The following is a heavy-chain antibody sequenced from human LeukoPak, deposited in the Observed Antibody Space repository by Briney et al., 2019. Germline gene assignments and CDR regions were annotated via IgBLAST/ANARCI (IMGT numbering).Heavy chain of an antibody. CDR1: GGSISSYY. J-gene: IGHJ5*02. CDR2: IYYSGST. D-gene: IGHD6-6*01. V-gene: IGHV4-59*01. Sequence: SETLSLTCTVSGGSISSYYWSWIRQPPGKGLEWIGYIYYSGSTNYNPSLKSRVTISVDTSKNQFSLKLSSVTAADTAVYYCARVAARRPYWWFDPWGQGTLVTVSS. CDR3: ARVAARRPYWWFDP.